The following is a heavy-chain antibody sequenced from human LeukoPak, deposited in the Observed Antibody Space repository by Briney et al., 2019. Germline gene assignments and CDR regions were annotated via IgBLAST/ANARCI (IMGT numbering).Heavy chain of an antibody. CDR3: ARVVVLLGHYVLDV. J-gene: IGHJ6*02. CDR2: TRNKTKSYTT. V-gene: IGHV3-72*01. D-gene: IGHD2-2*01. CDR1: GFTFSVFY. Sequence: GGSLRLSCAASGFTFSVFYMHWVRQAPGKGLEWVSRTRNKTKSYTTEYAASVKDRFSISRVDSKNSLYLQMNSLKTEDTAVYYCARVVVLLGHYVLDVWGQGTTVTVSS.